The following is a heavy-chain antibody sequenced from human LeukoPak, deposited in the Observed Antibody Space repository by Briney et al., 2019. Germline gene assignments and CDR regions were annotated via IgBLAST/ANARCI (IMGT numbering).Heavy chain of an antibody. CDR3: ARDQPLDY. D-gene: IGHD1-14*01. CDR1: GFTFTRYG. Sequence: GGSRRLSCAASGFTFTRYGMHWVRQAPGRGLQWVAVIWHDGSNKYDADSVKGRFTISRDNSKNTLYLQMNSLRAEDTAVYYCARDQPLDYWGQGTLVTLSS. V-gene: IGHV3-33*01. J-gene: IGHJ4*02. CDR2: IWHDGSNK.